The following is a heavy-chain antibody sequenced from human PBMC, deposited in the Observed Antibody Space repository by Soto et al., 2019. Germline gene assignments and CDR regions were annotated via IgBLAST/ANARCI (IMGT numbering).Heavy chain of an antibody. CDR2: ISGSGGST. J-gene: IGHJ6*02. D-gene: IGHD5-18*01. Sequence: GGSLRLSCAASGFTFSSYAMSWVRKAPGKGLEWVSAISGSGGSTYYADSVKGRFTISRDNSKNTLYLQMNSLRAEDTAVYYCAKGGTAMVTYYYYYGMDVWGQGTTVTVSS. CDR3: AKGGTAMVTYYYYYGMDV. V-gene: IGHV3-23*01. CDR1: GFTFSSYA.